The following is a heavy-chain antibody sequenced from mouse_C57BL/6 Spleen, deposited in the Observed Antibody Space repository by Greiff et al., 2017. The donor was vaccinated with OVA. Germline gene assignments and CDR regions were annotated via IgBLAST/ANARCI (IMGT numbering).Heavy chain of an antibody. CDR1: GYTFTDYN. CDR2: INPNNGGT. V-gene: IGHV1-18*01. J-gene: IGHJ3*01. Sequence: VHVKQSGPELVKPGASVKIPCKASGYTFTDYNMDWVKQSHGKSLEWIGDINPNNGGTIYNQKFKGKATLTVDKSSSTAYMELRSLTSEDTAVYYCARGYYGNYGWFAYWGQGTLVTVSA. CDR3: ARGYYGNYGWFAY. D-gene: IGHD2-1*01.